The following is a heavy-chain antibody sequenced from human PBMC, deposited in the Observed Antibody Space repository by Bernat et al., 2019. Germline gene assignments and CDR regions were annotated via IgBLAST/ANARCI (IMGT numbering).Heavy chain of an antibody. J-gene: IGHJ4*02. D-gene: IGHD7-27*01. V-gene: IGHV3-7*03. CDR1: GFTLSIYW. CDR2: ISSDGSGK. Sequence: EVQLVESGGGLVQPGGSLRLSCAASGFTLSIYWMSWVRQAPGKRLEWVATISSDGSGKYYVDSMKGRFTISRDNAKNSQYLQMNSLGAEDTAVYYCARENWGAFDYWGQGTLVTVYS. CDR3: ARENWGAFDY.